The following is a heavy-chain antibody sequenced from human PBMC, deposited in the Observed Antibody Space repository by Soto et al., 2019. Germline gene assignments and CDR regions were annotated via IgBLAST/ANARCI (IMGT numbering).Heavy chain of an antibody. Sequence: KEPRKDTGHTVTECEISWLRQPTRQKLEWMGWMNPNSGNTGYAQKFQGRVTMTRNTSISTAYMELSSLRSEETDVFYCARGESDCRGGSCYAGYWGHGTLVPVSS. CDR1: GHTVTECE. V-gene: IGHV1-8*01. D-gene: IGHD2-15*01. J-gene: IGHJ4*03. CDR3: ARGESDCRGGSCYAGY. CDR2: MNPNSGNT.